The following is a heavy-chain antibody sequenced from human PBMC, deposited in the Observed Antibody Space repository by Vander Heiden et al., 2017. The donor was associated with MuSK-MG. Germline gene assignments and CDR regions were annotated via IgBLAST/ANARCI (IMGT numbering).Heavy chain of an antibody. Sequence: QVQLVQSGAEGRKPGASVKVPSKASGYTFTGYYMHWVRQAPGQGLEWMGWINPNSGGTNYAQKFQGRVTMTRDTSISTAYMELSRLRSDDTAVYYCARGRKWIQLLPGDYWGQGTLVTVSS. CDR1: GYTFTGYY. CDR2: INPNSGGT. V-gene: IGHV1-2*02. J-gene: IGHJ4*02. D-gene: IGHD5-18*01. CDR3: ARGRKWIQLLPGDY.